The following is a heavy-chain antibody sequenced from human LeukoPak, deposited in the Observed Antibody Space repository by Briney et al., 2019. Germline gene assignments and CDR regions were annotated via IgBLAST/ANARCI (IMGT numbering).Heavy chain of an antibody. V-gene: IGHV1-2*06. J-gene: IGHJ6*03. D-gene: IGHD2-2*01. CDR3: ARTVVVPAAIGYMDV. CDR1: GYIFTDYY. Sequence: GASVKVSCKASGYIFTDYYMHWVRQAPGQELGWMGRINPNSGGTDYAQKFQGRVTMTRDTSISTAYMELSRLRSDDTAVYYCARTVVVPAAIGYMDVWGKGTTVTISS. CDR2: INPNSGGT.